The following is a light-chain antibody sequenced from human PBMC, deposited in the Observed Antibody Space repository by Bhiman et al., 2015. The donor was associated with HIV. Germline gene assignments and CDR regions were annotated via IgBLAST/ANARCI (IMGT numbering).Light chain of an antibody. J-gene: IGLJ2*01. CDR2: QDD. Sequence: SYELTQPPSVSVSPGQTASITCSGDKLGDKYSCWYQQKPGQSPVLVIYQDDKRPSGIPERFSGSNSGNTATLTISGTQAMDEADYYCQAWDSPTVVFGGGTKLTVL. V-gene: IGLV3-1*01. CDR3: QAWDSPTVV. CDR1: KLGDKY.